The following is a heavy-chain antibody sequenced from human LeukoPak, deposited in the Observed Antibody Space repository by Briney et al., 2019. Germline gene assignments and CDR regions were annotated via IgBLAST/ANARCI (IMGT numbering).Heavy chain of an antibody. D-gene: IGHD2-2*01. Sequence: GASVKVSCKASGYTFTGYYMHWVRQAPGQGLEWMGWINPNSGGTNYAQKFQGRVTMTTDTSISTAYMELSRLRSDDTAVYYCARDRELYCSSTSCYYYYYYYMDVWGKGTTVTVSS. CDR3: ARDRELYCSSTSCYYYYYYYMDV. V-gene: IGHV1-2*02. CDR1: GYTFTGYY. CDR2: INPNSGGT. J-gene: IGHJ6*03.